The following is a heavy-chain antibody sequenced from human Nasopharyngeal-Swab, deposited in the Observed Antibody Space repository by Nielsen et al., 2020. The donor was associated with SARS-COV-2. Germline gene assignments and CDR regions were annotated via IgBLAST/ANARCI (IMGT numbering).Heavy chain of an antibody. Sequence: ESPKISCAPSGFTFSSYAMSWVRQAPGKGLEWVSAISGSGGSTYYADSVKGRFIISRDNSKNTLYLQMNSLRAEDTAVYYCATHGSGRIGGMDVWGQGTTVTVSS. J-gene: IGHJ6*02. D-gene: IGHD3-10*01. V-gene: IGHV3-23*01. CDR3: ATHGSGRIGGMDV. CDR2: ISGSGGST. CDR1: GFTFSSYA.